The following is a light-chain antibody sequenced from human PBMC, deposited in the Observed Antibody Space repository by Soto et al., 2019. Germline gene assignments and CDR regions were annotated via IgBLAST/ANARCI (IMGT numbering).Light chain of an antibody. J-gene: IGKJ1*01. CDR3: QQTYTTPWT. V-gene: IGKV1-39*01. CDR2: TSS. CDR1: QSINTY. Sequence: DIQMTQSPYSLSASVGDKVTITCRASQSINTYLSWYQKKPGEPRNLLLYTSSSLRSGVPSRFSGSGSGTDFTLTISSLQPEDFATYYCQQTYTTPWTFGQGTKVEIK.